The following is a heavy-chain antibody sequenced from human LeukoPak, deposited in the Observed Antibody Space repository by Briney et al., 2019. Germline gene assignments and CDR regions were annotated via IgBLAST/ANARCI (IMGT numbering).Heavy chain of an antibody. V-gene: IGHV3-23*01. J-gene: IGHJ4*02. CDR3: AKGLQDIVVVVAAH. Sequence: GGSLRLSCAASGFTFSSYAMSWVRQAPGKGLEWVSAISGSGGSTYYADSVKGRFTISRDNSKNTPYLQMNSLRAEDTAVYYCAKGLQDIVVVVAAHWGQGTLVTVSS. CDR1: GFTFSSYA. D-gene: IGHD2-15*01. CDR2: ISGSGGST.